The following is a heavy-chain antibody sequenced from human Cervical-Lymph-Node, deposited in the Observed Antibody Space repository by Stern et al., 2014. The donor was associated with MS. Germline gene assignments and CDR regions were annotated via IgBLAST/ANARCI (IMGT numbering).Heavy chain of an antibody. CDR2: IISVGS. J-gene: IGHJ6*02. D-gene: IGHD1-26*01. Sequence: EVQLVESGGGLVKPGGSLLLSWAASGFPFSSHSMNWVRQAPGKGLEWVSSIISVGSFYADSVQGRFPISRANAKDSLFLQMNSLRVDDTAVYYCAREPQGGAWYYGMDVWGQGTTVTVSS. CDR1: GFPFSSHS. V-gene: IGHV3-21*06. CDR3: AREPQGGAWYYGMDV.